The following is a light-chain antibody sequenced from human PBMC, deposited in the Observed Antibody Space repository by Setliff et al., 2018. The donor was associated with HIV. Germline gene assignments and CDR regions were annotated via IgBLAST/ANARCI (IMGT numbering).Light chain of an antibody. CDR2: SVT. J-gene: IGLJ1*01. V-gene: IGLV2-14*03. CDR1: NSDIGSHDY. CDR3: ASHRDTNTLEV. Sequence: QSVLAQPASVSGSPAQSITISCSGTNSDIGSHDYVSWYQQHPGKAPKLIIFSVTYRPSGVSDRFSGSKSGNTASLTISGLQPEDEADYYCASHRDTNTLEVFGTGTKVTVL.